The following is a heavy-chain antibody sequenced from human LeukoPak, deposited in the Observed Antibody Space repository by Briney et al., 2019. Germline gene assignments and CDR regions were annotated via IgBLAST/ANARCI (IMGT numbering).Heavy chain of an antibody. V-gene: IGHV1-24*01. CDR1: GYTLTELS. Sequence: ASVKVSCKVSGYTLTELSMHWVRQAPGKGLEWMGGFDPEDGETIYAQKFQGRVTITADESTSTAYMELSSLRSEDTAVYYCARDGTPVVLSSGSYYSEVQPPDYWGQGTLVTASS. D-gene: IGHD1-26*01. CDR2: FDPEDGET. CDR3: ARDGTPVVLSSGSYYSEVQPPDY. J-gene: IGHJ4*02.